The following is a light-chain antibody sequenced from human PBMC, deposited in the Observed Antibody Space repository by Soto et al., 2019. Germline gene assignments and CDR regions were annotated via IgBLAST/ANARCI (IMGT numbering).Light chain of an antibody. CDR1: SCDVETYKY. CDR3: SSYVSKNSLM. J-gene: IGLJ3*02. CDR2: DVT. V-gene: IGLV2-14*03. Sequence: QSALTQPASVSASAGQSITISCTGTSCDVETYKYVSWYQQRAGKVPKLILYDVTDRPSGISPRFSGSKSGNTASLTISGLQPEDEADYYCSSYVSKNSLMFGGGTKVTVL.